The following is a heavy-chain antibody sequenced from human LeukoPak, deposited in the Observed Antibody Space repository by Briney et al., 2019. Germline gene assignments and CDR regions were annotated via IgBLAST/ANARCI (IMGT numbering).Heavy chain of an antibody. Sequence: PGGSLRLSCAASGFTFSSYAMHWVRQAPGKGLEWVAVISYDGSNKYYADSVKGRFTISRDNSKNTLYLQMNSLRAEDTAVYYCASPVPGGWELNSWGQGTLVTVSS. J-gene: IGHJ4*02. CDR2: ISYDGSNK. V-gene: IGHV3-30*01. CDR1: GFTFSSYA. CDR3: ASPVPGGWELNS. D-gene: IGHD1-26*01.